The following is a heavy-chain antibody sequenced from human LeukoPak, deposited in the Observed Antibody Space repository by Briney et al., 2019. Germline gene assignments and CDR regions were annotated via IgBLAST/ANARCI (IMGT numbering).Heavy chain of an antibody. Sequence: SVKVSCKASGGTFRSYAISWVRQAPGQGLEWMGRIIPILGIANYAQKFQGRVTITADKSTSTAYMELSSLRSEDTAVYYCAREPARRGFDYWGQGTLVTVSS. V-gene: IGHV1-69*04. CDR1: GGTFRSYA. CDR3: AREPARRGFDY. J-gene: IGHJ4*02. CDR2: IIPILGIA. D-gene: IGHD6-6*01.